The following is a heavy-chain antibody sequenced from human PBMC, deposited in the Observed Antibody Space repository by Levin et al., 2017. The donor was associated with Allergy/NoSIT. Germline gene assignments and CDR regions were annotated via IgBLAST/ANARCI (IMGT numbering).Heavy chain of an antibody. CDR1: GGSISSYY. CDR3: ARTVDCSGGSCYHSSWFDP. Sequence: SQTLSLTCTVSGGSISSYYWSWIRPPPGKGLEWIGYIYNSGSTNYNPPLKSRVTISADTSKTQFPLKLNSVTAADTAVYYCARTVDCSGGSCYHSSWFDPWGQGTLVTVSS. D-gene: IGHD2-15*01. J-gene: IGHJ5*02. CDR2: IYNSGST. V-gene: IGHV4-59*08.